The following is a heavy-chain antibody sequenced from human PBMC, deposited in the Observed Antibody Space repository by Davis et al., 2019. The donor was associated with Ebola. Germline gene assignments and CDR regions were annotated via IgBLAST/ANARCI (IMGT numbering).Heavy chain of an antibody. V-gene: IGHV3-11*06. CDR2: ITSSPGYT. CDR3: SRDSENSSGWPAYFDY. Sequence: PGGSLRLSCAASGFTFSDSYMSWIRQAPGKGLEWISHITSSPGYTSYADSVKGRFTISRDNTKKSLYLQMNSLRVEDTAWYYCSRDSENSSGWPAYFDYWGQGTLVTVSS. CDR1: GFTFSDSY. D-gene: IGHD6-19*01. J-gene: IGHJ4*02.